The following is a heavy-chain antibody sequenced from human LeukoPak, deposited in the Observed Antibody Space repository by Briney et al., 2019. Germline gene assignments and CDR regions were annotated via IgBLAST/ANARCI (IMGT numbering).Heavy chain of an antibody. CDR3: AKAVLRWSLRNWFDP. D-gene: IGHD4-23*01. CDR2: ISGSGGST. CDR1: GFTFSSYA. Sequence: GGSLRLSCAASGFTFSSYAMSWVRQAPGKGLEWVSAISGSGGSTHYADSLKGRFTISRDNSKNTLYLQMNSLRAEDTAVYYCAKAVLRWSLRNWFDPWGQGTLVTVSS. V-gene: IGHV3-23*01. J-gene: IGHJ5*02.